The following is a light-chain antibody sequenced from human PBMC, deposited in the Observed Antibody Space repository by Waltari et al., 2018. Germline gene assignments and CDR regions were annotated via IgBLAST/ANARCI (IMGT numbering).Light chain of an antibody. CDR3: QHRRNWPWT. CDR1: QSVSNL. J-gene: IGKJ1*01. CDR2: DAS. V-gene: IGKV3-11*01. Sequence: EIVLTQSPATLSLSPGERATLSYRASQSVSNLLGWYQQKPGQAPRLLIYDASNRATGIPARFSGSGSGTDFTLTISSLEPEDFAIYYCQHRRNWPWTFGQGTRVEIK.